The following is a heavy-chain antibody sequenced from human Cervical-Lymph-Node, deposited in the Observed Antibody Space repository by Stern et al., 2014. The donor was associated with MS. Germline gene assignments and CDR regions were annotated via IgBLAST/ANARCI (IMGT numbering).Heavy chain of an antibody. D-gene: IGHD1-26*01. Sequence: VQLLESGPGLVKPSQTLSLTCTVSGGSISSSGYYWSWIRQPADKGLEWIGRIHDSGSTYYNPSLKSRVTISMDTAQNQFSLKLPSVTAADTAVYYCATTRWDLFTWNWFDPWGQGPLVTVSS. CDR3: ATTRWDLFTWNWFDP. V-gene: IGHV4-61*02. CDR1: GGSISSSGYY. CDR2: IHDSGST. J-gene: IGHJ5*02.